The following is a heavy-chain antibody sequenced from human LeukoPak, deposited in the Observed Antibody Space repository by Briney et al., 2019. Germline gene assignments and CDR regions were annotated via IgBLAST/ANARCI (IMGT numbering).Heavy chain of an antibody. V-gene: IGHV3-30-3*01. J-gene: IGHJ4*02. CDR2: ISYDGSNK. Sequence: GGSLRLSCAASGFTFSSYAMHWVRQAPGKGLEWVAVISYDGSNKYYADSVKGRFTISRDNSKNTLYLQMNSLRAEDTAVYYCARDLVAGTRGYFDYWGQGTLVTVSS. CDR1: GFTFSSYA. CDR3: ARDLVAGTRGYFDY. D-gene: IGHD6-19*01.